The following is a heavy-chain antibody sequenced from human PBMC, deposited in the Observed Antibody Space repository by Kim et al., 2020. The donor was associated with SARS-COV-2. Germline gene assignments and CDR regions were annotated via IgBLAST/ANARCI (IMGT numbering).Heavy chain of an antibody. D-gene: IGHD3-22*01. V-gene: IGHV3-33*05. CDR3: ARGSHIVVVITANFDY. Sequence: GGSLRLSCAASGFTFSSYGMHWVRQAPGKGLEWVAVISYDGSNKYYADSVKGRFTISRDNSKNTLYLQMNSLRAEDTAVYYCARGSHIVVVITANFDYWGQGTLVTVSS. CDR2: ISYDGSNK. CDR1: GFTFSSYG. J-gene: IGHJ4*02.